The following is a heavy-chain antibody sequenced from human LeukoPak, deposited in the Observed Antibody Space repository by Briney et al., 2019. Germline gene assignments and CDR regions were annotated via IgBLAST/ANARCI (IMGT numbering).Heavy chain of an antibody. V-gene: IGHV3-30-3*01. J-gene: IGHJ3*01. D-gene: IGHD3-10*01. CDR3: ARDGGVPGVLDSFDA. Sequence: GGSLRLSCAASGFTFSSYAMHWVRQAPGKGLEWVAVISYDGSNKYYAESVKGRFTISRDRSKNTLYLQMDSLRVEDTAIYYCARDGGVPGVLDSFDAWGQGTVVTVSS. CDR2: ISYDGSNK. CDR1: GFTFSSYA.